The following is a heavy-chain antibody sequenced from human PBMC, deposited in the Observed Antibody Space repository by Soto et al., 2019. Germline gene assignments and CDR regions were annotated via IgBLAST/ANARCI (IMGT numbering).Heavy chain of an antibody. J-gene: IGHJ2*01. CDR1: GGSISSYY. D-gene: IGHD6-6*01. CDR2: IYYSGST. V-gene: IGHV4-59*01. Sequence: QVQLQESGPGLVKPSETLSLTCTVSGGSISSYYWSWIRQPPGKGLEWIGYIYYSGSTNYNPSLKSRVTIAVDSSTNHCSLELRFVTAADTAVYHCARVSSDYWYFDLWGRGTLVTVSS. CDR3: ARVSSDYWYFDL.